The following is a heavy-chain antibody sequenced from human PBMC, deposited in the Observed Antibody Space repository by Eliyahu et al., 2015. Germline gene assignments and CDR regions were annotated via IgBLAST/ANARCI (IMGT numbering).Heavy chain of an antibody. D-gene: IGHD3-10*01. CDR1: GYXFSGYY. CDR3: ARGGRGAYGSGTLFDY. V-gene: IGHV1-2*02. Sequence: QVHLVQSGAEVKKSGASVKVSCKASGYXFSGYYIHWVRQAPGQGLVWMGWVNPATGTTKYVEKFEGRFTMTRDTSIITAYMELARLTFDDTAIYYCARGGRGAYGSGTLFDYWGQGTLVTVSS. J-gene: IGHJ4*02. CDR2: VNPATGTT.